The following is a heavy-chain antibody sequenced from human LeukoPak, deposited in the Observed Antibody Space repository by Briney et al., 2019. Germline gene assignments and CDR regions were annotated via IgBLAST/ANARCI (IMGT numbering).Heavy chain of an antibody. CDR1: GFVFKNYW. CDR3: AKAEWTYFFDF. D-gene: IGHD3-3*01. J-gene: IGHJ4*02. Sequence: GGSLRLSCTASGFVFKNYWMSWVRQAPGKGLEWLANINYDGSQTYHVDSVKGRFTISRDNAKNSLYLQMNSLRVEDTAVYYCAKAEWTYFFDFWGQGVLVTVSS. V-gene: IGHV3-7*01. CDR2: INYDGSQT.